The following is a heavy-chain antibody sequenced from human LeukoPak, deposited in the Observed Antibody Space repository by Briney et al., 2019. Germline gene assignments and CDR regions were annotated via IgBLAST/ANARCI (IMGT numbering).Heavy chain of an antibody. CDR3: ARRIKGPPDNKAIVVVPAAQWRTGFDP. Sequence: PSETLSLTCAVYGGSFSGYYWSWIRQPPGKGLEWIGDIIHSGSTNYNPSLKSRVTISVDTSKNQFSLKLSSVTAADTAVYYCARRIKGPPDNKAIVVVPAAQWRTGFDPWGQGTLVTVSS. V-gene: IGHV4-34*12. D-gene: IGHD2-2*01. CDR2: IIHSGST. CDR1: GGSFSGYY. J-gene: IGHJ5*02.